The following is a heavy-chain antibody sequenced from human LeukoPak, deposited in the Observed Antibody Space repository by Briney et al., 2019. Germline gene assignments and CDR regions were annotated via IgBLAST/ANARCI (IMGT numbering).Heavy chain of an antibody. V-gene: IGHV3-30*03. J-gene: IGHJ4*02. Sequence: PGGSLRLSCAASGFTFSSYGMHWVRQAPGKGLEWVAVISYDGSNKYYADSVKGRFTISRDNSKNTLYLQMNSLRAEDTAVYYCARSMYSSSWYSFDYWGQGTLVTVSS. CDR2: ISYDGSNK. D-gene: IGHD6-13*01. CDR3: ARSMYSSSWYSFDY. CDR1: GFTFSSYG.